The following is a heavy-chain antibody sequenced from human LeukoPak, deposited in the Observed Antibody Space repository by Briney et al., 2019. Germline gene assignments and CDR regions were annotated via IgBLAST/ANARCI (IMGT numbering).Heavy chain of an antibody. CDR3: ATYDFWSGYCDY. J-gene: IGHJ4*02. CDR1: GFTFSSYA. Sequence: GGSLRLSCAASGFTFSSYAMSCVRQAPGKGLEWVSAISGSGGSTYYADSVKGRFTISRDNSKNTLYLQMNSLRAEDTAVYYCATYDFWSGYCDYWGQGTLVTVSS. D-gene: IGHD3-3*01. CDR2: ISGSGGST. V-gene: IGHV3-23*01.